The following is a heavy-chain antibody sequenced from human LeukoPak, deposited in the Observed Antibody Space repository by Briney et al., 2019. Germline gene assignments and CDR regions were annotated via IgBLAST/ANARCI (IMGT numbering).Heavy chain of an antibody. CDR3: ARDPYSGNYGNYYYYMDV. Sequence: PGGSLRLSCAASGFTFSSYGMSWVRQAPGRALEWVSSITSSGTYIFYADSVKGRFTISRDNAKNSLYLQMNSLGPEDTAVYYCARDPYSGNYGNYYYYMDVWGKGTTVTISS. CDR2: ITSSGTYI. CDR1: GFTFSSYG. V-gene: IGHV3-21*01. J-gene: IGHJ6*03. D-gene: IGHD1-26*01.